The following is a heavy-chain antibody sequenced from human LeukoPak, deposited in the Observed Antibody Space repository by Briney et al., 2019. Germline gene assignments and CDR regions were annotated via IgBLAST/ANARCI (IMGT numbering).Heavy chain of an antibody. CDR1: GVSIIGYY. D-gene: IGHD1-26*01. CDR3: ARDCTNLDGNYYGLDY. J-gene: IGHJ4*02. CDR2: IYTSGST. Sequence: SETLSLTCTVSGVSIIGYYWSWIRQPAGKGLEWIGRIYTSGSTNYNPSLKSRVTMSVDTSNNQFSLKLSSVTAADTAVYFCARDCTNLDGNYYGLDYWGQGTPVTVAS. V-gene: IGHV4-4*07.